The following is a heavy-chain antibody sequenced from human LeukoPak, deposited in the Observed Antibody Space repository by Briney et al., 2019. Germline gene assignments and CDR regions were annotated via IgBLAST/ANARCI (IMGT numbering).Heavy chain of an antibody. V-gene: IGHV3-7*03. Sequence: GGSLRLSCAAPGFSFSSYWMSWVRQAPGKGLEWVANIKQDGSDKYYLTSVRGRFTISRDNAKNSLFLQMNSLRVEDTAVYYCARGGGHLDRWGQGTLVTVSS. D-gene: IGHD4-23*01. J-gene: IGHJ5*02. CDR1: GFSFSSYW. CDR3: ARGGGHLDR. CDR2: IKQDGSDK.